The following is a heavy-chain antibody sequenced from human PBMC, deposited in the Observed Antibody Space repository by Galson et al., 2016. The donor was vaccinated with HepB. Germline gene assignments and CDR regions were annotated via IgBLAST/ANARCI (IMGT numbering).Heavy chain of an antibody. CDR2: ISPYNGKT. CDR1: GYTFATYG. V-gene: IGHV1-18*01. CDR3: ARDAGEGTYDYVWGGYRPYFNY. Sequence: SVKVSCKASGYTFATYGISWVRQAPGQGPEWMGWISPYNGKTHYAQTLQGRVTVTTDTSTNTAYMELRSLRSDDTAVYYCARDAGEGTYDYVWGGYRPYFNYWGQGALVTVSS. J-gene: IGHJ4*02. D-gene: IGHD3-16*02.